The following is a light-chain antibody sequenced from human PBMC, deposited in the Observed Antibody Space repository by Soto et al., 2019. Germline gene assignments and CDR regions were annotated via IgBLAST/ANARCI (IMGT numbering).Light chain of an antibody. CDR1: SSNVESYNL. CDR3: SSDAGAVV. CDR2: EGS. J-gene: IGLJ2*01. V-gene: IGLV2-23*01. Sequence: QSALTQPASVSGSPGQSITISCTRTSSNVESYNLVSWYQHPPGKAPKLIIYEGSERPSGVSNRFSGAQSGHSASLTISGLQAEDEADYYCSSDAGAVVFGGGTKLTVL.